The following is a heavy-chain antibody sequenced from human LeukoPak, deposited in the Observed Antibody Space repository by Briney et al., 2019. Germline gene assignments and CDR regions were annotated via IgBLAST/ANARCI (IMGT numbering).Heavy chain of an antibody. CDR2: IATGSTT. V-gene: IGHV3-11*01. D-gene: IGHD3-10*01. CDR3: ARYYLSVRFDP. J-gene: IGHJ5*02. CDR1: GFTFSDYY. Sequence: GGSLRLSCAASGFTFSDYYMSWIRQAPGKGLEWVSYIATGSTTYYADSVKGRFTISRDNAKNSLYLQMNSLRAEDTAVYYCARYYLSVRFDPWGQGTRVTVSS.